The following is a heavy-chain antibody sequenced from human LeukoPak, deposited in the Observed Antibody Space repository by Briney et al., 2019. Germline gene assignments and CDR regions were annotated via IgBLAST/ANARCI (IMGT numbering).Heavy chain of an antibody. CDR2: IRNKANGYET. CDR3: TRLGYCTNGVCYFDY. V-gene: IGHV3-73*01. Sequence: QPGGSLKLSCAASGFTFSASATHWVRQASGKGLEWVGRIRNKANGYETAYAASVKGRFIISRDDSKNTAYLQMNSLKTEDTAVYYCTRLGYCTNGVCYFDYWGQGILVTVSS. D-gene: IGHD2-8*01. J-gene: IGHJ4*02. CDR1: GFTFSASA.